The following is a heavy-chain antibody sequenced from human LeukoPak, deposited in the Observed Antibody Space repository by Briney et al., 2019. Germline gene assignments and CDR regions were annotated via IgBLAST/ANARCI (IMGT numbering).Heavy chain of an antibody. D-gene: IGHD3-10*01. J-gene: IGHJ4*02. CDR3: ARVGTYYRSLDS. CDR2: IYHSGGT. Sequence: SETLSLTCTVSGGSINDASCNWIRQPPRQLLPWIGYIYHSGGTNYNPSLKSRDAISLDTSKNQFSLKLSSVTAADTAVYYCARVGTYYRSLDSWGQGTLVTVSS. V-gene: IGHV4-59*01. CDR1: GGSINDAS.